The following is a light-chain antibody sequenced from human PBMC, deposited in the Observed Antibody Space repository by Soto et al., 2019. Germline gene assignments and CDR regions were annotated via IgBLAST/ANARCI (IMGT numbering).Light chain of an antibody. CDR2: AAS. J-gene: IGKJ1*01. CDR3: QQGYSNPWT. CDR1: QNINNY. Sequence: DIQMTQSPSSLSASVGDRVTITCQASQNINNYLNWYQQKPGRAPKLLIYAASNLQSGVPSRFSGSGPGTNFTLSLNSLQPEDFATYYCQQGYSNPWTFGQGTKVDIK. V-gene: IGKV1-39*01.